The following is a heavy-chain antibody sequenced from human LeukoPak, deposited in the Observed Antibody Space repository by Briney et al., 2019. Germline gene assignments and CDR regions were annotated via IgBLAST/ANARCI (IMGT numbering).Heavy chain of an antibody. J-gene: IGHJ4*02. D-gene: IGHD3-10*01. CDR2: ISGSGGST. V-gene: IGHV3-23*01. CDR1: GFSFRSYA. Sequence: GGSLRLSCAASGFSFRSYAMSWVRQAPGKGLEWVSGISGSGGSTYYADSVKGRFTISRDNSKNTLYLQMNSLRAEDTAVYYCAKVDLGLDYWGQGTLVTVSP. CDR3: AKVDLGLDY.